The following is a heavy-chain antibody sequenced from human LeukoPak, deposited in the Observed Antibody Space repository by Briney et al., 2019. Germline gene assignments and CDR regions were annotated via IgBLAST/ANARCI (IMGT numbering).Heavy chain of an antibody. CDR1: GFTFNTYA. J-gene: IGHJ4*02. D-gene: IGHD6-13*01. Sequence: GGSLRLSCAASGFTFNTYAMSWVRQAPGKGLEWVSSISSSSSYIYYADSVKGRFTISRDNAKNSLYLQMNSLRAEDTAVYYCARDPQDSSSWYFDYWGQGTLVTVSS. V-gene: IGHV3-21*01. CDR2: ISSSSSYI. CDR3: ARDPQDSSSWYFDY.